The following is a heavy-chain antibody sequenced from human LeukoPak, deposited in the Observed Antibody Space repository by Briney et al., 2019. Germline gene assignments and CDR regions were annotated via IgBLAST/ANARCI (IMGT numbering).Heavy chain of an antibody. CDR2: IHYSGAT. J-gene: IGHJ3*02. V-gene: IGHV4-39*07. D-gene: IGHD2-2*01. Sequence: SETLSLTCTAFGDTISTLTFYWGWIRRPPGKGLEWIGSIHYSGATYYNPSLKSRVTISVDTSKNQFSLKLNSVTAADTAVYYCARDRCSSTSCYGWLEGDAFDIWGQGTMVTVSS. CDR1: GDTISTLTFY. CDR3: ARDRCSSTSCYGWLEGDAFDI.